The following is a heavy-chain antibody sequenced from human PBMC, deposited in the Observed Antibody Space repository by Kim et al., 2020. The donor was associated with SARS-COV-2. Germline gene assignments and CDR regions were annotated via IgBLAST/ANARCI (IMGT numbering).Heavy chain of an antibody. CDR1: GFNFNTYA. CDR3: AKDRDRLREFDS. V-gene: IGHV3-23*01. CDR2: IGGGGLTT. D-gene: IGHD2-2*01. J-gene: IGHJ5*01. Sequence: GGSLRLSCAASGFNFNTYAMNWVRQAPGKGLQWVSTIGGGGLTTFYADSVKGRFTISRDNSKNTLYLQLNSLRAEDTAVYYCAKDRDRLREFDSWGLGTLVTVSS.